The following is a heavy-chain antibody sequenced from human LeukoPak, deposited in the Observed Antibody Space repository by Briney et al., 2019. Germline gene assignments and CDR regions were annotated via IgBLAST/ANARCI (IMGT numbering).Heavy chain of an antibody. V-gene: IGHV1-69*06. CDR2: IIPIFGTA. CDR3: ASETTYGDYEINAFDI. J-gene: IGHJ3*02. CDR1: GYTFTGYY. Sequence: ASVKVSCKASGYTFTGYYMHWMRQAPGQGLEWMGGIIPIFGTANYAQKFQGRVTITADKSTSTAYMELSSLRSEDTAVYYCASETTYGDYEINAFDIWGQGTMVTVSS. D-gene: IGHD4-17*01.